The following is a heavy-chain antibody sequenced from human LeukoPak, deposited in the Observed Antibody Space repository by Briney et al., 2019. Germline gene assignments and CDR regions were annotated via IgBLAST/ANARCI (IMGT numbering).Heavy chain of an antibody. D-gene: IGHD2-8*02. CDR1: GGSISSYY. Sequence: SETLSLTCTVSGGSISSYYWSWIRQPPGKGLEWIAYISDIGSINYNPSLKSRVTISLDTSKNQFSLKLSSVTAADTAVYYCAGHHPRNTVDFWGQRTLVTVSS. J-gene: IGHJ4*02. V-gene: IGHV4-59*08. CDR2: ISDIGSI. CDR3: AGHHPRNTVDF.